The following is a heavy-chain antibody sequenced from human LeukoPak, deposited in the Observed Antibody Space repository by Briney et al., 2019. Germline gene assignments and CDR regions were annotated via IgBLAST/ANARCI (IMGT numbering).Heavy chain of an antibody. J-gene: IGHJ4*02. V-gene: IGHV5-51*01. CDR2: IYPDDTDA. D-gene: IGHD3-22*01. CDR3: ARAYYDSRGYFVLDY. CDR1: GYKFIAYW. Sequence: PGESLKISCKGSGYKFIAYWIAWVRQMPGKGLEWMGVIYPDDTDARYSPSFQGQVTISADKSISTAHLQWSSLKASDTAMYYCARAYYDSRGYFVLDYWGQGTLATVSS.